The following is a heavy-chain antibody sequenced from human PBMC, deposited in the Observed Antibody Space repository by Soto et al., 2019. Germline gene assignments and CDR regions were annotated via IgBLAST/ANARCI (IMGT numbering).Heavy chain of an antibody. V-gene: IGHV3-64*01. CDR2: INSNGGST. D-gene: IGHD5-12*01. Sequence: EVQRVESGGGLVQPGGSLRLSCAASGFTFSSYAMHWVRQAPGKGLENVSAINSNGGSTYYANSVKGRFTISRDNSKNTLYLQMGSLRAEDMAVYYCARRDGYNFDYWGQGTLVTVSS. J-gene: IGHJ4*02. CDR1: GFTFSSYA. CDR3: ARRDGYNFDY.